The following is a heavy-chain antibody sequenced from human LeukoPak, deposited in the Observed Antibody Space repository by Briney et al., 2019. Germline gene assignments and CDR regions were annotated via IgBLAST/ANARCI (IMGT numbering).Heavy chain of an antibody. CDR1: GFTVSNNY. Sequence: PGGSLRLSCAASGFTVSNNYMSWVRQAPGKGLEWVSVIYSGGTTYYADSVKGRFTISRDNSKNTLYLQMNSLRAEDTAVYYCARSDSDSRGVDYWGQGTLVTVSS. J-gene: IGHJ4*02. CDR2: IYSGGTT. D-gene: IGHD3-22*01. CDR3: ARSDSDSRGVDY. V-gene: IGHV3-53*01.